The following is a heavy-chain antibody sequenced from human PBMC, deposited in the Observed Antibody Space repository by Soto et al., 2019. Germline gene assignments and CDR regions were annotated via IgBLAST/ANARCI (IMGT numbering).Heavy chain of an antibody. J-gene: IGHJ6*02. Sequence: ASVKVSCKASGYTFTSYYMHWVRQAPGQGLEWMGIINPSGGSTSYAQKFQGRVTMTRDTSTSTVYMELSSLRSEDTAVYYCERAWNERYGVQAAMMPYYYYGMDVWAQGTPVTVSS. CDR1: GYTFTSYY. D-gene: IGHD2-2*01. CDR2: INPSGGST. V-gene: IGHV1-46*01. CDR3: ERAWNERYGVQAAMMPYYYYGMDV.